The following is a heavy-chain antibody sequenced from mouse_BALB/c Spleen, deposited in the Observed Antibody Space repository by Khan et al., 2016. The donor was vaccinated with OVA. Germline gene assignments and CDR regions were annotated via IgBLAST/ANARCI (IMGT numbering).Heavy chain of an antibody. CDR1: GYSITSAYA. CDR2: INSSGNT. D-gene: IGHD2-4*01. V-gene: IGHV3-2*02. Sequence: EVQLQESGPGLVKPSQSLSLTCTVTGYSITSAYAWNWIRQFPGNKLEWMGYINSSGNTRFNPSLKSRTSITRDTSKNQFFLQLNSVTTEDTATYYCARKDYYDYDPFPYWGQGTLVTVSA. J-gene: IGHJ3*01. CDR3: ARKDYYDYDPFPY.